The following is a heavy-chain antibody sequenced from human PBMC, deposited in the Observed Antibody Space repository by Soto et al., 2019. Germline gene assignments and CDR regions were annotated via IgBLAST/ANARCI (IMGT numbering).Heavy chain of an antibody. CDR3: ASGDTAMAYFDY. V-gene: IGHV3-21*01. Sequence: EGSLRLSWAASGFAFGSESMNWVRQAPGKGLEWVSSISSRSSYIYYADSVKGRFTISRDNAKNSLYLQMNSLRAEDTAVYYCASGDTAMAYFDYWGQGT. CDR1: GFAFGSES. J-gene: IGHJ4*02. D-gene: IGHD5-18*01. CDR2: ISSRSSYI.